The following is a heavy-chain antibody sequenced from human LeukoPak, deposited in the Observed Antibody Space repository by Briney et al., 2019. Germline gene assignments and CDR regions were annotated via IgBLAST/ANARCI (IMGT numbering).Heavy chain of an antibody. V-gene: IGHV3-33*01. CDR2: IWYDGSNK. J-gene: IGHJ4*02. CDR3: ARDFGSGWYSAGDY. CDR1: GFTFSSYG. Sequence: GGSLRLSCAASGFTFSSYGMHWVPQAPGKGLEWVAVIWYDGSNKYYAGSVKGRFTISRDNSKNTLYLQMNSLRAEDTAVYYCARDFGSGWYSAGDYWGQGTLVTVSS. D-gene: IGHD6-19*01.